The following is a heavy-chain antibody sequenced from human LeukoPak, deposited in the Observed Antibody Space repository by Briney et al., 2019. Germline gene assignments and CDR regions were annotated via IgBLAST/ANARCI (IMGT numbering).Heavy chain of an antibody. Sequence: GGSLRLSCAAFGFTFSSYWMSWVRQAPGKGLEWVANIKQDGSEKYYVDSVKGRFTISRDNAKNSLYLQMNSLRAEDTAVYYCARDISYYGSGSYYPFDYWGQGTLVTVSS. J-gene: IGHJ4*02. D-gene: IGHD3-10*01. V-gene: IGHV3-7*01. CDR2: IKQDGSEK. CDR1: GFTFSSYW. CDR3: ARDISYYGSGSYYPFDY.